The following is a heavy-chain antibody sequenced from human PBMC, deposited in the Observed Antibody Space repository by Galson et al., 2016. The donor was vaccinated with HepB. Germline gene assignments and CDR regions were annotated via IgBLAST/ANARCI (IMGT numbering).Heavy chain of an antibody. Sequence: SLRLSCAASGFTFSSYAMHWVRLAPGKGLEWVAVISYDGTNKYYADSVKGRFTISRDNSKNTLYLQMNSLRAEDTAVYYCARVDGFGEPLYFDYWGQGTLVTVSS. CDR3: ARVDGFGEPLYFDY. D-gene: IGHD3-10*01. CDR2: ISYDGTNK. J-gene: IGHJ4*02. CDR1: GFTFSSYA. V-gene: IGHV3-30*04.